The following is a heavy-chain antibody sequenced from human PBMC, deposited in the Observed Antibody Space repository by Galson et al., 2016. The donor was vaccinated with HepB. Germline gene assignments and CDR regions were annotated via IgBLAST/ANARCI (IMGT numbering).Heavy chain of an antibody. D-gene: IGHD6-19*01. Sequence: SLRLSCAVSGITFSNAWMTWVRQAPGKGLEWLSGISWNSGRIGYADSVKGRFSISRDNAKNSLHLQVNSLRAEDTALYYCAKDITLYSSDSFNYFDLWGRGTLVSVSS. CDR3: AKDITLYSSDSFNYFDL. V-gene: IGHV3-9*01. CDR2: ISWNSGRI. J-gene: IGHJ2*01. CDR1: GITFSNAW.